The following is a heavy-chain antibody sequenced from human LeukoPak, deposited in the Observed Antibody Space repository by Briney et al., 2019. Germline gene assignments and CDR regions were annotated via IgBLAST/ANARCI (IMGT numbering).Heavy chain of an antibody. V-gene: IGHV1-18*01. J-gene: IGHJ4*02. D-gene: IGHD3-16*02. CDR1: GYTFTSYG. CDR2: ISAYNGHT. CDR3: ARLDYVWGSYPDY. Sequence: ASVKVSCTASGYTFTSYGISWVRQAPGQGLEWMGWISAYNGHTNYAQKLQGRVTMTTDTSTSTAYMELRRLRPDDTAVYYCARLDYVWGSYPDYWGQGTLVTVSS.